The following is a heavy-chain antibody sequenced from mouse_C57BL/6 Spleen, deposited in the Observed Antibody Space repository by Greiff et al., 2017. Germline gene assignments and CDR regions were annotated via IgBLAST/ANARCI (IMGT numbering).Heavy chain of an antibody. Sequence: VQLQQSGAELVRPGASVKLSCTASGFNIQDDYMPWVKQRPEQGLEWIGWIDPENGDTEYASKFQGKATITADTSSNTAYLQLSRLTAEGTADFDCTTPMVTTRSFGDRGQGTTLTVSS. CDR1: GFNIQDDY. CDR2: IDPENGDT. CDR3: TTPMVTTRSFGD. D-gene: IGHD2-2*01. J-gene: IGHJ2*01. V-gene: IGHV14-4*01.